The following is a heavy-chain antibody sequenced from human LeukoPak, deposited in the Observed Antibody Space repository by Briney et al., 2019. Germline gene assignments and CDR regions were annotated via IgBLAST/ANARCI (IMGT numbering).Heavy chain of an antibody. J-gene: IGHJ4*02. V-gene: IGHV1-69*13. D-gene: IGHD3-22*01. CDR3: ARGDSSGYYYVAGD. CDR2: IIPIFGTA. Sequence: ASVKVPCKASGGTFSSYAISWVRQAPGQGLEWMGGIIPIFGTANYAQKFQGRVTITADESTSTAYMELSSLRSEDTAVYYCARGDSSGYYYVAGDWGQGTLVTVSS. CDR1: GGTFSSYA.